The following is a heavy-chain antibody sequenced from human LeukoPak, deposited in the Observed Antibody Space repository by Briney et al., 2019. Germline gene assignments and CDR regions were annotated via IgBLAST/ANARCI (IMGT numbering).Heavy chain of an antibody. D-gene: IGHD6-19*01. CDR1: GGSISSYY. J-gene: IGHJ4*02. Sequence: TTETLSLTCTVSGGSISSYYWSWIRQPPGKGLQWLGYIYYSGSTNYNPSLKSRVTISVDTSKNQFSLKLSSVTAADTAVYYCARFSSGWYLRLFDYWGQGTPVTVSS. V-gene: IGHV4-59*01. CDR2: IYYSGST. CDR3: ARFSSGWYLRLFDY.